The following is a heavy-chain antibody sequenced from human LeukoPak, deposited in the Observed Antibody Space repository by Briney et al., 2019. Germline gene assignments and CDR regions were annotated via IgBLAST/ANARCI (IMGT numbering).Heavy chain of an antibody. CDR3: ASSSPSGHDYYFDY. CDR1: GFTFSNYW. CDR2: IKHDVSEK. V-gene: IGHV3-7*01. J-gene: IGHJ4*02. D-gene: IGHD5-12*01. Sequence: GGSLRLSCAASGFTFSNYWMTWVRQAPGKGLEWVANIKHDVSEKYYVDSVKGRFTISRDNAKNSLYLQMNSLRVEDTAVYYCASSSPSGHDYYFDYWGQGTLVTVSS.